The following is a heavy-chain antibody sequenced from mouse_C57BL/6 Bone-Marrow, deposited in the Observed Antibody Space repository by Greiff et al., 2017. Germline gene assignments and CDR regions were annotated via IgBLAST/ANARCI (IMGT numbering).Heavy chain of an antibody. J-gene: IGHJ4*01. CDR3: ARGGNYEDYYSMDY. V-gene: IGHV1-50*01. CDR2: IDPSDSST. Sequence: QVQLQQPGAELVKPGASVKLSCKASGYTFTSYWMQWVKQRPGQGLEWIGEIDPSDSSTNYNQKFKGKATLTVVSSSSAAYMQLSSLTSEDSAVYDRARGGNYEDYYSMDYWGQGTAVTVSS. D-gene: IGHD2-1*01. CDR1: GYTFTSYW.